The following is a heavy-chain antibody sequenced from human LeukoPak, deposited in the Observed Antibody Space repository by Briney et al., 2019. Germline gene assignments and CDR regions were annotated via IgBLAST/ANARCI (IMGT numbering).Heavy chain of an antibody. CDR2: IRTKSDGETV. V-gene: IGHV3-15*07. CDR1: GFNFASNW. D-gene: IGHD3-16*01. J-gene: IGHJ4*02. Sequence: GALRLSCAASGFNFASNWMHWVRQTPGKGLVWVGRIRTKSDGETVDYAAPVNGRFTISRDDSKNTLFLQMNSLKTEDTAVYYCATPALGRRLYYYDYWGQGTLVTVSP. CDR3: ATPALGRRLYYYDY.